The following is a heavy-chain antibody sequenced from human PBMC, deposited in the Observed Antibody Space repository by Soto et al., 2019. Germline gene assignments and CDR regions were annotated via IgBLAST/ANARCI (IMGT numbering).Heavy chain of an antibody. Sequence: VQLVESGGGVVQPGRSLRLSCAASGFTFSSYAMHWVRQAPGKGLEWVAVISYDGSNKYYADSVKGRFTISRDNSKNTLYLQMNSLRAEDTAVYYCARDHYYGSGSYYFYGMDVWGQGTTVTVSS. V-gene: IGHV3-30-3*01. CDR3: ARDHYYGSGSYYFYGMDV. D-gene: IGHD3-10*01. J-gene: IGHJ6*02. CDR1: GFTFSSYA. CDR2: ISYDGSNK.